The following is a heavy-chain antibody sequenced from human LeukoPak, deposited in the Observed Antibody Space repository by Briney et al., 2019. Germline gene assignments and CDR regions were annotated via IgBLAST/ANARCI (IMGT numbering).Heavy chain of an antibody. CDR3: ARGGLGGTTGWFDP. J-gene: IGHJ5*02. CDR1: GGSITSYY. V-gene: IGHV4-59*08. Sequence: SETLSLTCTVSGGSITSYYWSWIRQPPGKGLEWIGYIYYSGSTNYNPSLKSRVTISVDTSKNQFSLKLSSVTAADTAVYYCARGGLGGTTGWFDPWGQGTLVTVSS. CDR2: IYYSGST. D-gene: IGHD1-1*01.